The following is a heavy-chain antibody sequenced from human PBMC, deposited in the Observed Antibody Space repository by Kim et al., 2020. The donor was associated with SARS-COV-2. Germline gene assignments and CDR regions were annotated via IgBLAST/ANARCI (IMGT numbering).Heavy chain of an antibody. Sequence: GGSLRLSCAASGFTFSSYSMNWVRQAPGKGLEWVSSISSSSSYIYYADSVKGRFTISRENAKNSLYLQMNSLRAEDTAVYYCARDLAYGDYLERNFDYWGQGTLVTLSS. V-gene: IGHV3-21*01. D-gene: IGHD4-17*01. CDR3: ARDLAYGDYLERNFDY. J-gene: IGHJ4*02. CDR1: GFTFSSYS. CDR2: ISSSSSYI.